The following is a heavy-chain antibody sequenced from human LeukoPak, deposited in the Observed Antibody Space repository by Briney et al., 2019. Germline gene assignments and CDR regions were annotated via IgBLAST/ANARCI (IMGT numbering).Heavy chain of an antibody. CDR1: GFTVSSNY. V-gene: IGHV3-53*01. CDR2: IYSGGST. CDR3: ARARSGYSGYDRSYYYYGMDV. Sequence: GGSLRLSCAASGFTVSSNYMSWVRQAPGKGLEWVSVIYSGGSTYYADSVKGRFTISRDNSKNTLYLQMNSLRAEDTAVYYCARARSGYSGYDRSYYYYGMDVWGQGTTVTVSS. D-gene: IGHD5-12*01. J-gene: IGHJ6*02.